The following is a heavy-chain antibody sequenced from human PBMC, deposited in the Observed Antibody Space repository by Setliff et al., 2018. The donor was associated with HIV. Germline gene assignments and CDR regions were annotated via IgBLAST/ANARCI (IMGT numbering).Heavy chain of an antibody. CDR1: GGTFSSYV. CDR3: ATDPGYSSTWYSESFQH. J-gene: IGHJ1*01. CDR2: IIPIFGTA. Sequence: SVKVSCKASGGTFSSYVISWVRQAPGQGLEWMGGIIPIFGTANYAQKFQGRLTMTEDTSTDTAYMELSSLRSDDTAMYYCATDPGYSSTWYSESFQHWGQGTVVT. D-gene: IGHD6-13*01. V-gene: IGHV1-69*06.